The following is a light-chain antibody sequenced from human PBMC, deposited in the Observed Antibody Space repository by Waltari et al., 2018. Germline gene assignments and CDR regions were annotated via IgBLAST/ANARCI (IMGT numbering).Light chain of an antibody. CDR3: QQYSSSVMYT. J-gene: IGKJ2*01. CDR1: QSVRNF. CDR2: GAS. V-gene: IGKV3-20*01. Sequence: DIVLTQSPGTLSLSPGGRATLSCRASQSVRNFLAWYQQKPGQTPRLLIYGASSRATGIPDRFSGSGSGTDFILTINRLEPEDFAVYFCQQYSSSVMYTFGQGTKLEI.